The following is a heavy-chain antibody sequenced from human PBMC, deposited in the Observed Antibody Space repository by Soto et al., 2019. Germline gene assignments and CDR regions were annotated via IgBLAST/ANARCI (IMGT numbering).Heavy chain of an antibody. D-gene: IGHD2-2*01. CDR1: GGTFNNYV. J-gene: IGHJ4*02. V-gene: IGHV1-69*06. CDR3: AGHCDGTNCLAHFDY. CDR2: IIPIFGTP. Sequence: QVQLVQSGAEVKKPGSSVKVSCRASGGTFNNYVINWVRQAPGQGLEWMAGIIPIFGTPNYAQKFQGRVTITADKSTSTAYMELNSLRSEDTAVYYCAGHCDGTNCLAHFDYWGQGTLVTVSS.